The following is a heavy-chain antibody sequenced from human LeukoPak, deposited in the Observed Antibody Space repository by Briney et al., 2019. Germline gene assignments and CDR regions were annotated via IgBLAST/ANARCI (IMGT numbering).Heavy chain of an antibody. CDR1: GGTFSSYA. Sequence: ASVKVSCKASGGTFSSYAISWVRQAPGQGLEWMGGIIPIFGTANYAQKFQGRVTITADESTSTAYMELSSLRSEDTAVYYCARDRSSSKYSSSAPRAFDIWGQGTMVTVSS. CDR3: ARDRSSSKYSSSAPRAFDI. CDR2: IIPIFGTA. D-gene: IGHD6-6*01. V-gene: IGHV1-69*13. J-gene: IGHJ3*02.